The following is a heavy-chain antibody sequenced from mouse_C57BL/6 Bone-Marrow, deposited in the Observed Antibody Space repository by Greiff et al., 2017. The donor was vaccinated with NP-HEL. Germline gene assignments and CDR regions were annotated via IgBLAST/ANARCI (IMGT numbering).Heavy chain of an antibody. V-gene: IGHV5-4*01. Sequence: EVQGVESGGGLVKPGGSLKLSCAASGFTFSSYAMSWVRQTPEKRLECVATISDGGSYTYYPDNVKGRFTISRDNAKNNLYLQMSHLKSEDTAMYYCARDRSSYYFDYWGQGTTLTVSS. CDR3: ARDRSSYYFDY. CDR1: GFTFSSYA. D-gene: IGHD1-1*01. CDR2: ISDGGSYT. J-gene: IGHJ2*01.